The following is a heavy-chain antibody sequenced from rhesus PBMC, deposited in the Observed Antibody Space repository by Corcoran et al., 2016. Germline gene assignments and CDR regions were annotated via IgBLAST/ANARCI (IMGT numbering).Heavy chain of an antibody. J-gene: IGHJ4*01. CDR1: GFSLSSSVLG. CDR3: ARVPGYSTWSWIDY. CDR2: IFWDDYK. V-gene: IGHV2S1*01. Sequence: QVTLKESGPALVKPTQTLTLTCTFPGFSLSSSVLGVDWSPQPPGTALEWLASIFWDDYKYYSTSLKSRLTISKDASKNQVVLTMTNMDPVDTATYYCARVPGYSTWSWIDYWGQGVLVTVSS. D-gene: IGHD6-13*01.